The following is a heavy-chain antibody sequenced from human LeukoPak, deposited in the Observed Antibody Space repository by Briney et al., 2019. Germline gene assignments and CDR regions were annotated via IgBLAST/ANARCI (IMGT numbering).Heavy chain of an antibody. V-gene: IGHV3-11*01. CDR1: GFTFSDYY. Sequence: GGSLRLSCAASGFTFSDYYMSWIRQAPGKGLEWVSYISSSGSTIYYADSVKGRFTISRDNAKNSLYLQMNSLRAEDTAVYYCARSSGSYYPHYYYGMDVWGQGTTVTVSS. J-gene: IGHJ6*02. CDR2: ISSSGSTI. CDR3: ARSSGSYYPHYYYGMDV. D-gene: IGHD3-10*01.